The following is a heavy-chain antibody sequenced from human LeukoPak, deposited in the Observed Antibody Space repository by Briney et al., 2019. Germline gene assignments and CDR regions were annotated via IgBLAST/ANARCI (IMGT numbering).Heavy chain of an antibody. CDR2: INEDATTI. J-gene: IGHJ4*02. Sequence: PGGSLRLSCAASGFAFSAYWMRWVRQAPGKGLEWVSRINEDATTITYADSVKGRFIISRDNSKKSLYLQMNNLRAEDTAVYYCVRDLILVWTPGDDFDFWGQGTLVIVSS. CDR1: GFAFSAYW. CDR3: VRDLILVWTPGDDFDF. V-gene: IGHV3-74*01. D-gene: IGHD3-16*01.